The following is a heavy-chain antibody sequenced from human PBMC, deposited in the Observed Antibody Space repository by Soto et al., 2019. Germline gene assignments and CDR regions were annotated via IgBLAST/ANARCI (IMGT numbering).Heavy chain of an antibody. V-gene: IGHV1-8*01. CDR3: ARELQSRPFEY. CDR1: GYTFTSYD. J-gene: IGHJ4*02. CDR2: MNPISGNT. D-gene: IGHD4-4*01. Sequence: QVQLVQSGAEVKKPGASVKVSCKASGYTFTSYDINWVRQATGQGLEWMGWMNPISGNTGFAQMFQGRVTMTRNTSISTAYMELSSLRSEDTAVYYRARELQSRPFEYWGQGTLVTVSS.